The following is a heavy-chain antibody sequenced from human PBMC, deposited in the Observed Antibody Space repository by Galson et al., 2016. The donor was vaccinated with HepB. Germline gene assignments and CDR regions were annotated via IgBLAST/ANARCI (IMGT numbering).Heavy chain of an antibody. D-gene: IGHD1-1*01. Sequence: SLRLSCAASGFTFGDYYMSWIRQAPGKGLEWISYINGRSTYKNYANSVKGRFTISRDNAKSSLYLQMNYLRAEDTAVYYCARGVDTTVEKSFDYWGQGTLVAVSS. CDR1: GFTFGDYY. V-gene: IGHV3-11*06. CDR3: ARGVDTTVEKSFDY. CDR2: INGRSTYK. J-gene: IGHJ4*02.